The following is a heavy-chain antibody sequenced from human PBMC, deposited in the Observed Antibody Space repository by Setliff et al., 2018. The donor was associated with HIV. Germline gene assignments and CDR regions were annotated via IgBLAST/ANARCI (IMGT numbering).Heavy chain of an antibody. Sequence: PSETLSLTCDVSGGSVISINSWSRVRQSPGKGLEWIGEIFKSGDTGYNPSLRSRVTMSLDGSKNQLSLTLTSVTAADTALYYCAKSRWLARNGDAFDVWGQGTMVTVSS. CDR2: IFKSGDT. V-gene: IGHV4-4*02. J-gene: IGHJ3*01. CDR1: GGSVISINS. CDR3: AKSRWLARNGDAFDV. D-gene: IGHD6-19*01.